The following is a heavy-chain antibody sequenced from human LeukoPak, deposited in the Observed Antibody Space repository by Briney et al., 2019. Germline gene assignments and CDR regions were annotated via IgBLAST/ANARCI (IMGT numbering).Heavy chain of an antibody. D-gene: IGHD3-22*01. CDR1: GFTFSSYS. V-gene: IGHV3-23*01. CDR2: ISGSGGST. Sequence: GGSLRLSCAASGFTFSSYSMNWVRQAPGKGLEWVSAISGSGGSTYYADSVKGRFTISRDNSKSTLYLQMNSLRAEDTAVYYCARLYYYDSSGYYDYWGQGTLVTVSS. CDR3: ARLYYYDSSGYYDY. J-gene: IGHJ4*02.